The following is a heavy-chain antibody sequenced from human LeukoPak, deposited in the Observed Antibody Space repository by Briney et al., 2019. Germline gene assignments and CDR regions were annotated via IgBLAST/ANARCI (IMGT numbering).Heavy chain of an antibody. Sequence: PGRSLRLSCAASGFTFSSYAMSWVRQAPGKGLEWVSAISGSGGSTYYADSVKGRFTISRDNSKNTLYLQMNSLRAEDTAVYYCAKSGKYYDILTGYQQHWGQGTLVTVSS. CDR3: AKSGKYYDILTGYQQH. J-gene: IGHJ4*02. CDR1: GFTFSSYA. D-gene: IGHD3-9*01. CDR2: ISGSGGST. V-gene: IGHV3-23*01.